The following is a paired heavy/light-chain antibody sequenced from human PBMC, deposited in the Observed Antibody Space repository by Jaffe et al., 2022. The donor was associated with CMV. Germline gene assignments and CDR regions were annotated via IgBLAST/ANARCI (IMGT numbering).Light chain of an antibody. J-gene: IGLJ3*02. CDR1: TGAVTSGHY. V-gene: IGLV7-46*01. CDR2: DTS. CDR3: LLSYSGARPV. Sequence: QAVVTQEPSLTVSPGGTVTLTCGSSTGAVTSGHYPYWFQQKPGQAPRTLIYDTSNKHSWTPARFSGSLLGGKAALTLSGAQPEDEAEYYCLLSYSGARPVFGGGTKLTVL.
Heavy chain of an antibody. Sequence: QVQLVQSGAEVKKPGSSVKVSCKASGGTFSSYAISWVRQAPGQGLEWMGGIIPIFGTANYAQKFQGRVTITADESTSTAYMELSSLRSEDTAVYYCARAQTHNWNYLNYYGMDVWGQGTTVTVSS. D-gene: IGHD1-7*01. CDR1: GGTFSSYA. V-gene: IGHV1-69*01. CDR3: ARAQTHNWNYLNYYGMDV. J-gene: IGHJ6*02. CDR2: IIPIFGTA.